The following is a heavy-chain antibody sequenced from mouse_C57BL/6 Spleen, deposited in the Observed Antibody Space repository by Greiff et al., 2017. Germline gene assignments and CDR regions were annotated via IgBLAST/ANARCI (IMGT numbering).Heavy chain of an antibody. D-gene: IGHD1-1*01. V-gene: IGHV14-1*01. CDR3: TPYYGSSDEDYFDY. CDR1: GFNIKDYY. J-gene: IGHJ2*01. CDR2: IDPEDGDT. Sequence: EVQLQQSGAELVRPGASVKLSCTASGFNIKDYYMHWVKQRPEQGLEWIGRIDPEDGDTESAPKFQGKAAMTADTSSNTAYLQLSSLTSEDTAVYYGTPYYGSSDEDYFDYWGQGTTLTVSS.